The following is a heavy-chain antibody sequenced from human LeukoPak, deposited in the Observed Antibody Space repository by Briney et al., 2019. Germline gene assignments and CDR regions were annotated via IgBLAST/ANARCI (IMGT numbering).Heavy chain of an antibody. CDR3: AKGMATGKQYYSYYYGMDV. CDR2: ISSSSSYI. J-gene: IGHJ6*02. Sequence: GGSLRLSCAASGFTFSSYSMNWVRQAPGKGLEWVSSISSSSSYIYYADSVKGRFTISRDNAKNTLYLQMNSLRAEDTAVYYCAKGMATGKQYYSYYYGMDVWGQGTTVTVSS. V-gene: IGHV3-21*04. CDR1: GFTFSSYS. D-gene: IGHD5-24*01.